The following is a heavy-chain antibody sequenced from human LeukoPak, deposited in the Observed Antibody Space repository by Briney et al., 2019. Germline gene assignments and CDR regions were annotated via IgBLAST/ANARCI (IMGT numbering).Heavy chain of an antibody. V-gene: IGHV3-7*01. J-gene: IGHJ5*02. Sequence: GGSLRLSCAVSGFTISSYWMTWVRQAPGKGLEWVANIKQDGSEKYYVDSVKGRFTISRDNAKNSLYLQMNNLRAADTAVYYCGRDRLIGGLDPWGQGTLVTVSS. CDR3: GRDRLIGGLDP. CDR1: GFTISSYW. D-gene: IGHD3-3*01. CDR2: IKQDGSEK.